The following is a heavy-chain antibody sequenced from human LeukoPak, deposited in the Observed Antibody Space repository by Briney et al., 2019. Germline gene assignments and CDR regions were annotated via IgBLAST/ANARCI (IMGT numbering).Heavy chain of an antibody. V-gene: IGHV4-59*08. D-gene: IGHD1-26*01. CDR1: GGSISSYY. J-gene: IGHJ4*02. CDR2: IYYSGST. Sequence: PSKTLSLTCTVSGGSISSYYWSWIRQPPGKGLEWIGYIYYSGSTNYNPSLKSRVTISVDTSKNQFSLKLSSVTAADTAVYYCARAAYSGSYYDFDYWGQGTLVTVSS. CDR3: ARAAYSGSYYDFDY.